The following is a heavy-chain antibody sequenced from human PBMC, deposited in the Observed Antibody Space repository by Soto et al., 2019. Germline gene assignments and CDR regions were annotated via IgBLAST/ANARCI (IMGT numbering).Heavy chain of an antibody. CDR2: IYHSGST. J-gene: IGHJ4*02. CDR1: GGSISSSNW. Sequence: QVQLQESGPGLVKPSGTLSLTCAVSGGSISSSNWWSWVRQPPGKGLEWIGEIYHSGSTNYTPSLKRRVTRSVDKSKNQFSLKLSSVTAADTAVYYCAIRTTVTTRLGYWGQGTLVTVSS. V-gene: IGHV4-4*02. CDR3: AIRTTVTTRLGY. D-gene: IGHD4-17*01.